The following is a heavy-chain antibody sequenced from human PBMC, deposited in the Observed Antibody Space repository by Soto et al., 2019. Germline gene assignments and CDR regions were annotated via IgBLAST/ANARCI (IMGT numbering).Heavy chain of an antibody. CDR3: ARGKNWFDR. CDR1: GASITSAY. J-gene: IGHJ5*02. V-gene: IGHV4-59*08. CDR2: IYYIGST. Sequence: QVQLQESGPGLVKPSETLSLTCSVSGASITSAYWNWIRQPPGKGLEWVGYIYYIGSTNYNPSLKSRFTMSLDTSNTQLSLDLRFVTAADTAVYYCARGKNWFDRWGQGTLVTVSS.